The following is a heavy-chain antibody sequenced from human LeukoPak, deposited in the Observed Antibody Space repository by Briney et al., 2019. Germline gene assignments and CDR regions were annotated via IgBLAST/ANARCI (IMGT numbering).Heavy chain of an antibody. D-gene: IGHD3-9*01. J-gene: IGHJ3*02. Sequence: ASVKVSCEASGYTFTDSYMHWVRQAPGQGLEWMGWINPNSGGTNYAQKFQGRVTMTRDTSITTAYMDLSRLRSDDTAVYYCARGLSYDILTGYYPRAHAFDIWGQGTMVTVSS. V-gene: IGHV1-2*02. CDR1: GYTFTDSY. CDR2: INPNSGGT. CDR3: ARGLSYDILTGYYPRAHAFDI.